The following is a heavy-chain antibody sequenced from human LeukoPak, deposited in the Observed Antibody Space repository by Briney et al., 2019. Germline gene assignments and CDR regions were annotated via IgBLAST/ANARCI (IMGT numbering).Heavy chain of an antibody. D-gene: IGHD4-17*01. CDR2: IYYSGSP. Sequence: SETLSLTCTVSGGTISSYYWSWIRQPPGKGLEWIGYIYYSGSPNYNPSLKSRATISVDTSKKQSSLKLSSVTAADTAVYYCARGTVTTSMKAFDIWGQGTMVTVSS. J-gene: IGHJ3*02. V-gene: IGHV4-59*08. CDR3: ARGTVTTSMKAFDI. CDR1: GGTISSYY.